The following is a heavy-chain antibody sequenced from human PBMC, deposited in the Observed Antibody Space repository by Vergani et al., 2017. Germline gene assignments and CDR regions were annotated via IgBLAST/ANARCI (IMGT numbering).Heavy chain of an antibody. V-gene: IGHV1-69*02. CDR2: IIPILGIA. J-gene: IGHJ4*02. D-gene: IGHD5-24*01. Sequence: QVQLVQSGAEVKKPGSSVKVSCKASGGTFSSYTISWVRQAPGQGLEWMGRIIPILGIANYAQKFQGRVTITADKSTSTAYMELSSLRSEDTAVYYCASRPTHRDGYKDDYWGQGTLVTVSS. CDR1: GGTFSSYT. CDR3: ASRPTHRDGYKDDY.